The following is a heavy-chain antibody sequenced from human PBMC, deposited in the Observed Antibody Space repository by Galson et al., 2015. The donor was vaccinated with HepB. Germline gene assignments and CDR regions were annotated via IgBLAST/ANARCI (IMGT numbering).Heavy chain of an antibody. D-gene: IGHD5-18*01. V-gene: IGHV1-58*01. CDR1: GFTFTTSTA. J-gene: IGHJ6*02. CDR2: IVVGSDNT. CDR3: AADKWLQIWGAEYYHGLGV. Sequence: SVKVSCKASGFTFTTSTAVQWVRQARGQRLEWMGWIVVGSDNTNYAQKFQDRVTITRDMSTSTVYMQFNSLRSEDTAVYYCAADKWLQIWGAEYYHGLGVWGQGTAVTVSS.